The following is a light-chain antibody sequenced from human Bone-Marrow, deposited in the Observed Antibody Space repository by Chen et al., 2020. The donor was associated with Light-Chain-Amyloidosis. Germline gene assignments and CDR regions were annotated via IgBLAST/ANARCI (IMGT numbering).Light chain of an antibody. Sequence: DIQMTQSPASVSASVGDRVTITCRASQNINTWLAWYQQKPGKAPKLLIYAASTLQSGVPSRFSGSGSGTDFTLTINSLQPEDFATYFCQRGNNFPFTFDPGTKVDLK. J-gene: IGKJ3*01. CDR2: AAS. V-gene: IGKV1D-12*01. CDR3: QRGNNFPFT. CDR1: QNINTW.